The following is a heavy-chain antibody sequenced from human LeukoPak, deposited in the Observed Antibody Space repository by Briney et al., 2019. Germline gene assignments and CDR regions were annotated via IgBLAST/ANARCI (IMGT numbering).Heavy chain of an antibody. CDR2: IYSGGST. V-gene: IGHV3-66*01. CDR1: GFTVSSNY. D-gene: IGHD2-21*01. CDR3: VREGYSGSLDY. J-gene: IGHJ4*02. Sequence: PGGSLRLSCAASGFTVSSNYMSWVRQAPGKGLEWVSVIYSGGSTYYADSVKGRFTISRDNSKNTLHLQMNSLRAEDTAVYYCVREGYSGSLDYWGQGTLVTVSS.